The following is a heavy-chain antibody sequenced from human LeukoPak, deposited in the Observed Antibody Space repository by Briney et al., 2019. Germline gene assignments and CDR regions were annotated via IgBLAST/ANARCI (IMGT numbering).Heavy chain of an antibody. CDR2: IIPSFGTA. Sequence: ASVKVSCKASGGTFSSYAISWVRQPPGQGLEWMGGIIPSFGTANYAQKFQGRVTITTDESTSTAYMELSRLSSEDTAVYYCARVSNSAATSPLYFDYWGQGTLVTVSS. CDR3: ARVSNSAATSPLYFDY. V-gene: IGHV1-69*05. CDR1: GGTFSSYA. D-gene: IGHD2-15*01. J-gene: IGHJ4*02.